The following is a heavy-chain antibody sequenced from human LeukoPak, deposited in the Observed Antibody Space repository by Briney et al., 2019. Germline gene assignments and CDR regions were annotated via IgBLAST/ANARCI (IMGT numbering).Heavy chain of an antibody. CDR2: IYTSGST. V-gene: IGHV4-61*02. CDR3: ARGVNTMVRGVIIPLYYMDV. Sequence: PSQTLSLTCTVSGGSISSGSYYWSWIRQPAGKGLEWIGRIYTSGSTNYNPSLKSRVTISVDTSKNQFSLKLSSVTAADTAVYYCARGVNTMVRGVIIPLYYMDVWGKGTTVTISS. J-gene: IGHJ6*03. CDR1: GGSISSGSYY. D-gene: IGHD3-10*01.